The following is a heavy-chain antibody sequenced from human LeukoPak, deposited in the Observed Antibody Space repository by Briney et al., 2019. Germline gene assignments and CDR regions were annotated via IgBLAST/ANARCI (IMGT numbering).Heavy chain of an antibody. CDR3: ARSRYCSSTSCPSYRFDY. V-gene: IGHV4-59*01. J-gene: IGHJ4*02. CDR1: GGSITSYY. D-gene: IGHD2-2*01. CDR2: IYDSGST. Sequence: PSETLSLTCTVSGGSITSYYWSWIRQPPGKGLEWIGYIYDSGSTNYNPSLKSRVTISGDTSKNQFSLKLSSVTAADTAVYFCARSRYCSSTSCPSYRFDYWGQGTLVTVSS.